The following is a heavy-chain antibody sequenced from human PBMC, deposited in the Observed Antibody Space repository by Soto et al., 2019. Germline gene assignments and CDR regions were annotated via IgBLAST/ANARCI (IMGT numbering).Heavy chain of an antibody. Sequence: GASVKVSCKASGYTFTSYAMHWVRQAPGQRLEWMGWINAGNGNTKYSQKFQGRVTITRDTSASTAYMELSSLRSEDTAVYYCARYWGTTSPRNYFDPWGQGTLVTVSS. CDR2: INAGNGNT. V-gene: IGHV1-3*01. J-gene: IGHJ5*02. CDR3: ARYWGTTSPRNYFDP. D-gene: IGHD7-27*01. CDR1: GYTFTSYA.